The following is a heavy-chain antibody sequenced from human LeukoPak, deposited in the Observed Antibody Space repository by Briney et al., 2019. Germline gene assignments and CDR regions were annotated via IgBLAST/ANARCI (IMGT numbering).Heavy chain of an antibody. CDR3: ARWDACSSTSCHYYYYYGMDV. D-gene: IGHD2-2*01. V-gene: IGHV1-8*01. CDR1: GYTFTSYD. CDR2: MNPNSGNT. Sequence: ASVKVSCKASGYTFTSYDINWVRQATGQGLEWMGWMNPNSGNTGYAQKFQGRVTMTRNTSISTAYMELSSLRSEDTAVYYCARWDACSSTSCHYYYYYGMDVWGQGTTVTVSS. J-gene: IGHJ6*02.